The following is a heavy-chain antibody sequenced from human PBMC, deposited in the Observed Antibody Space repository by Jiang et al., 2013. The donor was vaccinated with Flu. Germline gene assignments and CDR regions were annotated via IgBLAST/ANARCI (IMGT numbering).Heavy chain of an antibody. Sequence: GAEVKKPGASVKVSCKASGYTFTSDGITWVRQAAGQGLEWMGWMNPNGGDTGYAQKFRGRVTLTRNTAINTAYMELSSLTSEDTAVYYCARGRGRPITIFGVTVMGRWFDPWGQGTLVTVSS. CDR1: GYTFTSDG. V-gene: IGHV1-8*01. CDR2: MNPNGGDT. CDR3: ARGRGRPITIFGVTVMGRWFDP. J-gene: IGHJ5*02. D-gene: IGHD3-3*01.